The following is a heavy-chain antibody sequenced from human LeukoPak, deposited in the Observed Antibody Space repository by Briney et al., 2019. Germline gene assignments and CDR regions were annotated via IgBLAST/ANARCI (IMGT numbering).Heavy chain of an antibody. CDR3: ARRCDYGYDY. V-gene: IGHV4-34*01. CDR1: VGSFSGYY. CDR2: INHSGST. D-gene: IGHD4-17*01. Sequence: SETLSLTCAVCVGSFSGYYWSWIRQPPGKGLEWIGEINHSGSTNYNPSLKSRVTISVDTSKNQFSLKLSSVTAADSAVYYCARRCDYGYDYWGQGTLVTVSS. J-gene: IGHJ4*02.